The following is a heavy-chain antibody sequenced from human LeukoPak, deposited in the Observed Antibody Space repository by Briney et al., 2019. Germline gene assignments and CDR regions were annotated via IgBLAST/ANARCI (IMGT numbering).Heavy chain of an antibody. CDR3: AHKGRGSGSYTM. V-gene: IGHV2-5*01. CDR1: GFSLRTTGVA. D-gene: IGHD3-10*01. Sequence: SGPTLVEPTQTLTLTCTFSGFSLRTTGVAVGWIRQPPGKALEWLAVTYWNNDKSYSPSLKSRLTITKDTSKNQVVLIMTNMDPVDTATYYCAHKGRGSGSYTMWGQGTLVTVPS. J-gene: IGHJ4*02. CDR2: TYWNNDK.